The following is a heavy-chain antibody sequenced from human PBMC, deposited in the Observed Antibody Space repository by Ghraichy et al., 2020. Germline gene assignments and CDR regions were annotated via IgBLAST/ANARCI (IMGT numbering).Heavy chain of an antibody. J-gene: IGHJ5*02. CDR1: GFHFDIYS. V-gene: IGHV3-43*01. D-gene: IGHD3-3*01. Sequence: GALRLSCAASGFHFDIYSMHWVRQVPGRGLEWLSLVGDDGSTKYADSVKGRFTISRDNIKKSLYLEMNSLRSEDTALYYCTRGLGFWSGWRFDPWGQGTLVTVSS. CDR2: VGDDGST. CDR3: TRGLGFWSGWRFDP.